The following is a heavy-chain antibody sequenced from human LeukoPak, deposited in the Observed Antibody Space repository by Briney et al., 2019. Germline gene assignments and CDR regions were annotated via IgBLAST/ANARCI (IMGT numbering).Heavy chain of an antibody. J-gene: IGHJ1*01. V-gene: IGHV1-24*01. CDR2: FDPEDGGT. D-gene: IGHD3-10*01. CDR1: GYTLTELS. Sequence: ASVKVSCKVSGYTLTELSMHWVRQAPGKGLEWMGGFDPEDGGTIYAQKFQGRVTMTEDTSTDTAYMELSSLRSEDTAVYYCATAVLLWFGELSTSGAFQHWGQGTLVTVSS. CDR3: ATAVLLWFGELSTSGAFQH.